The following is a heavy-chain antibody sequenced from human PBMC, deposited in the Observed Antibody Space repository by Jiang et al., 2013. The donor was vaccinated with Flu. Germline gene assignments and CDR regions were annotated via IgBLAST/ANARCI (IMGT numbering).Heavy chain of an antibody. CDR1: GYTFTGSY. V-gene: IGHV1-2*02. CDR2: INPNSGDT. J-gene: IGHJ4*02. D-gene: IGHD6-13*01. CDR3: ARDSAAAIDY. Sequence: VQLVESGAEVKKPGASVKVSCKASGYTFTGSYMHWVRQAPGQGLEWMGWINPNSGDTNYAQNFQGRVTMTRDTSINTAYMVLSRLRSDDTAVYYCARDSAAAIDYWGQGTLVTVSS.